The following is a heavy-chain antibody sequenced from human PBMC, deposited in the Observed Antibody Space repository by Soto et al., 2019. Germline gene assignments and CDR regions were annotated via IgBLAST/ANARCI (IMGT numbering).Heavy chain of an antibody. J-gene: IGHJ4*02. V-gene: IGHV4-59*01. CDR2: IYYSGST. D-gene: IGHD3-22*01. Sequence: TSETLSLTCTVSGGSISSYYWIWIRQPPGKGLEWIGYIYYSGSTNYNPSLKSRVTISVDTSKNQFSLKLSSVTAADTAVYYCVREGRIFAGSGYLYYFDYWGQGTLVTVSS. CDR3: VREGRIFAGSGYLYYFDY. CDR1: GGSISSYY.